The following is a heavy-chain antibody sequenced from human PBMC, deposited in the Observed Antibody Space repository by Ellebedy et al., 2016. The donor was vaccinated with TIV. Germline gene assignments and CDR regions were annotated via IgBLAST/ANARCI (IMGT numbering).Heavy chain of an antibody. J-gene: IGHJ3*02. Sequence: SETLSLTXTVSGGSISSGGYYWSWIRQHPGKGLEWIGYIYYSGSTNYNPSLKSRVTISVDTSKNQFSLKLSSVTAADTAVYYCARGGASAFDIWGQGTMVTVSS. D-gene: IGHD3-16*01. CDR3: ARGGASAFDI. CDR1: GGSISSGGYY. V-gene: IGHV4-61*08. CDR2: IYYSGST.